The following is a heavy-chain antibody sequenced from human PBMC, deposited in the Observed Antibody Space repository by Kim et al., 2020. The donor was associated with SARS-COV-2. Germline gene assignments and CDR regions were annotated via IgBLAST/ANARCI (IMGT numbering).Heavy chain of an antibody. D-gene: IGHD3-3*01. V-gene: IGHV4-34*01. CDR1: GGSFSGYY. CDR3: ARSTIFGVAYGAFDI. Sequence: SETLSLTCAVYGGSFSGYYWSWIRQPPGKGLEWIGEINHSGSTNYNPSLKSRVTISVDTSKNQFSLKLSSVTAADTAVYYCARSTIFGVAYGAFDIWGQGTMVTVSS. CDR2: INHSGST. J-gene: IGHJ3*02.